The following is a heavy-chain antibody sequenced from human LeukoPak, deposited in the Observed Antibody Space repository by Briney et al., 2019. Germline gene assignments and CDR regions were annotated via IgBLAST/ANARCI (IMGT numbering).Heavy chain of an antibody. D-gene: IGHD6-13*01. Sequence: GGSLRLSCAASGFTFSSYSMNWVRQAPGKGLEWVSSISSSSSYIYYADSVKGRFTISRDNAKNSLYLQVNSLRAEDTAVYYCARGVGKAAAGTSEYWGQGTLVTVSS. V-gene: IGHV3-21*01. CDR1: GFTFSSYS. J-gene: IGHJ4*02. CDR2: ISSSSSYI. CDR3: ARGVGKAAAGTSEY.